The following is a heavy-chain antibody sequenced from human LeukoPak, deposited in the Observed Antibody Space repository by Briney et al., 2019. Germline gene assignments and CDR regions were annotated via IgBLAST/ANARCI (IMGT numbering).Heavy chain of an antibody. D-gene: IGHD3-22*01. CDR3: ARVTGYMIEDYFDY. V-gene: IGHV4-59*01. CDR1: GGSISSYY. J-gene: IGHJ4*02. Sequence: SETLSLTCTVSGGSISSYYWSWIRQPPGKGLEWIGYIYYSGSTNYNPSLKSRVTISVDTSKNQFSLNLRSVTAADTAVYYCARVTGYMIEDYFDYWGQGTLVTVSS. CDR2: IYYSGST.